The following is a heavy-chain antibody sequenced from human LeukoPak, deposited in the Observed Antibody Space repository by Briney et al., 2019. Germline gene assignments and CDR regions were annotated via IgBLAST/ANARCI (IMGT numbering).Heavy chain of an antibody. J-gene: IGHJ4*02. CDR1: GFTFSSYG. V-gene: IGHV3-23*01. CDR2: ISGGGGST. Sequence: PGGSLRLSCAASGFTFSSYGMSWVRQAPGKGLEWVSTISGGGGSTYYADSVKGRVTISRDNSKNTLYLQMNSLRAEDTAVYYCAKEVSIISRGLDYWGQGILVTVSS. CDR3: AKEVSIISRGLDY. D-gene: IGHD2-21*01.